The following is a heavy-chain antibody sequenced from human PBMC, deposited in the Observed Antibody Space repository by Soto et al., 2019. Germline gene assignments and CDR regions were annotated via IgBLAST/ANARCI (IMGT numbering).Heavy chain of an antibody. J-gene: IGHJ3*01. Sequence: QVQLQESGPGLVKPSGTLSLTCAVSGGSISSSHWWTWVRQSPGKGLEYIGEISHSGTSNSNPSLTSPVTLSVDKSKNPFSLTLTSVTAADTAVYYCARVVLTITRGAFDAWGQGTLVIVSS. CDR2: ISHSGTS. V-gene: IGHV4-4*02. CDR3: ARVVLTITRGAFDA. CDR1: GGSISSSHW. D-gene: IGHD3-9*01.